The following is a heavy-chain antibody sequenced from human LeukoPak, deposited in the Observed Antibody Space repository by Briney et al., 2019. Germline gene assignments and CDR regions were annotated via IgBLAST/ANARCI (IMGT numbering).Heavy chain of an antibody. CDR3: AREVDDLWSGYAVTFDY. CDR2: IYTSGST. Sequence: SETLSLTCTVSGGSISSYYWSWIRQPAGKGLEWIGRIYTSGSTNYNPSLKSRVTMSVDTSKNQFSLKLSSVTAADTAVYYCAREVDDLWSGYAVTFDYWGQGTLVTVSS. V-gene: IGHV4-4*07. CDR1: GGSISSYY. J-gene: IGHJ4*02. D-gene: IGHD3-3*01.